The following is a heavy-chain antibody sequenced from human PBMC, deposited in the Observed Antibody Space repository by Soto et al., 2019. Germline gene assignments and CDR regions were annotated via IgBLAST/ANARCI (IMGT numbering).Heavy chain of an antibody. CDR3: ARESEDLTSNFDY. CDR1: VFTFTRYS. J-gene: IGHJ4*02. V-gene: IGHV3-21*06. Sequence: SLRLSCAASVFTFTRYSINWVRQAPGKGLEWVSSISSTTNYIYYGDSMKGRFTISRDNAKNSLYLEMNSLRAEDTAVYYCARESEDLTSNFDYWGQGTLVTVS. CDR2: ISSTTNYI.